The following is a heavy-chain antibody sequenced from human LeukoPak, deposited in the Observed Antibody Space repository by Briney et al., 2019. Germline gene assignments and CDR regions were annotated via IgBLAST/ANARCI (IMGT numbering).Heavy chain of an antibody. CDR2: ISLNSGDT. CDR3: ASWAGGNAPVASFDY. J-gene: IGHJ4*02. CDR1: GYSFTGYY. D-gene: IGHD1-14*01. V-gene: IGHV1-2*02. Sequence: ASVKVSCKPSGYSFTGYYMHWMRQAPGQGLEWMGWISLNSGDTNYAEKFQGRVTMTRDTSISTAYVELSRLRYGDTAVYYCASWAGGNAPVASFDYWGQGTLVTVSS.